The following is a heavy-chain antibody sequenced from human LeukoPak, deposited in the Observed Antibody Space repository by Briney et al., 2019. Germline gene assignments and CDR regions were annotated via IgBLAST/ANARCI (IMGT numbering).Heavy chain of an antibody. V-gene: IGHV4-59*13. J-gene: IGHJ4*02. CDR3: ARGGWNKFDY. CDR2: IYYSGST. Sequence: PSETLSLTCTVSGGSISSYYWSWIRQPPGKGLEWMGHIYYSGSTNYNPSLKSRVTISVDTSKNQFSLKLRSVTAADTAVYYCARGGWNKFDYWGQGTLVTVSS. D-gene: IGHD3-22*01. CDR1: GGSISSYY.